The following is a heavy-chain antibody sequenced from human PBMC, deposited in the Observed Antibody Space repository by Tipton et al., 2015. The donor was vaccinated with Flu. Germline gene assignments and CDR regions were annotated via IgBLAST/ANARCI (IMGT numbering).Heavy chain of an antibody. Sequence: QVQLVQSGAEVKKPGASVKVSCKASGYTFTSYGISWVRQAPGQGLEWMGWISAYNGSTNYAQKLQGRVTMTTDTSTSTAYMELRSLRSDDTAVYYCAANHYYDSSGYYFGVGAFDIWGQGTMVTVSS. J-gene: IGHJ3*02. CDR2: ISAYNGST. CDR1: GYTFTSYG. D-gene: IGHD3-22*01. CDR3: AANHYYDSSGYYFGVGAFDI. V-gene: IGHV1-18*01.